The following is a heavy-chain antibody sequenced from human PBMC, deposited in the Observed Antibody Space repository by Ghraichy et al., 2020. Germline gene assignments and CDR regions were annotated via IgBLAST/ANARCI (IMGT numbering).Heavy chain of an antibody. Sequence: SQTLSLTCTVSGGSISSSYWTWIRQSPGKGLEWIGYMYYSGNTNYNPSLKSRVTISVDTSKNQFSLKLSSVTAADTAVYYCALATYCSGGNCYSGNFDYWGQATMVTVSS. CDR2: MYYSGNT. D-gene: IGHD2-15*01. J-gene: IGHJ4*02. V-gene: IGHV4-59*01. CDR1: GGSISSSY. CDR3: ALATYCSGGNCYSGNFDY.